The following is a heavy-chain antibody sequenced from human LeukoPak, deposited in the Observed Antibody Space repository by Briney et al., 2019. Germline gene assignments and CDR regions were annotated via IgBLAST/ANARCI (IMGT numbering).Heavy chain of an antibody. D-gene: IGHD6-6*01. Sequence: GGSLRLSCAASGFTFTNYWMHWVRQAPGMGLVWVSRLPPDELGIIYADSVKGRFTVSRANAKNTVYLQTNNLRVDDTAMYYCVGTIASRGSEYWGQGALVTVSS. V-gene: IGHV3-74*01. CDR2: LPPDELGI. CDR3: VGTIASRGSEY. J-gene: IGHJ4*02. CDR1: GFTFTNYW.